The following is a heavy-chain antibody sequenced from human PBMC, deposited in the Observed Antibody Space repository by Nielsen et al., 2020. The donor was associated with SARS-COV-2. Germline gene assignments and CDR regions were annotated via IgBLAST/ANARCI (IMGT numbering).Heavy chain of an antibody. CDR2: IWYDGSNK. D-gene: IGHD1-26*01. Sequence: GGSLRLSCAASGFTFSSYGMHWVRKAPGKGLEWVAVIWYDGSNKYYADSVKGRFTISRDNAKNSLYLQMNSLRAEDTAVYYCARASSGSYYPYYYYGMDVWGQGTTVTFSS. J-gene: IGHJ6*02. V-gene: IGHV3-33*08. CDR1: GFTFSSYG. CDR3: ARASSGSYYPYYYYGMDV.